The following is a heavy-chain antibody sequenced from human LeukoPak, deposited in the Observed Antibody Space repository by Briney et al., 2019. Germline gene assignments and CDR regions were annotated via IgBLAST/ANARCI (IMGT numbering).Heavy chain of an antibody. V-gene: IGHV1-2*02. D-gene: IGHD2-2*01. Sequence: ASVKVSFKASGYTFTGYYMHWVRQAPGQGLEWMGWINPNNGGTNYAQKFQGRVTMTRDTSISTAYMELSRLRSDDTAVYYCARDRYQLPKYYYMDVWGKGTTVTVSS. CDR1: GYTFTGYY. CDR3: ARDRYQLPKYYYMDV. J-gene: IGHJ6*03. CDR2: INPNNGGT.